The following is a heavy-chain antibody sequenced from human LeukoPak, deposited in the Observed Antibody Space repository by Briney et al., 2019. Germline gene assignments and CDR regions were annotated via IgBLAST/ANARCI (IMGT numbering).Heavy chain of an antibody. J-gene: IGHJ4*02. CDR3: AKDGLVVVAATVAYYFDY. CDR1: GFTFSSYA. Sequence: GGSLRLSCAASGFTFSSYAMSWVRQAPGKGLEWVSAISGSGGSTYYADSVKGRFTISRDNSKNTLYLQMNSLRAEDTAVYYCAKDGLVVVAATVAYYFDYWGQGTLVTVSS. V-gene: IGHV3-23*01. D-gene: IGHD2-15*01. CDR2: ISGSGGST.